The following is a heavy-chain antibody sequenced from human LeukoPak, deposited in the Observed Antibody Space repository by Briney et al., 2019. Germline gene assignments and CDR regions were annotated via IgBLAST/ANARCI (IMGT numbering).Heavy chain of an antibody. CDR2: INTNTGNP. D-gene: IGHD5-18*01. J-gene: IGHJ4*02. V-gene: IGHV7-4-1*02. CDR1: GYTFTSYA. Sequence: ASVKVSCKASGYTFTSYAMNWVRQAPGQGLEWMGWINTNTGNPTYAQGFTGRFVFSLDTSVSTAYLQISSLKAEDTAVYYRARARVRGYSYGYVIGYWGQGTLVTVSS. CDR3: ARARVRGYSYGYVIGY.